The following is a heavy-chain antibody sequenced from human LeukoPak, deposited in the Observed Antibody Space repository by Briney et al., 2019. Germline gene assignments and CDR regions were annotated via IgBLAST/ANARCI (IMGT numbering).Heavy chain of an antibody. Sequence: PGGSLRLSCAASGFTFSSYEMNWVRQAPGKGLEWVSYISSRGSTIYYADSVKGRFTISRDNAKNSLYLQMNSLRAEDTAVYYCARETAMVRGVPGYWGQGTLVTVSS. D-gene: IGHD3-10*01. J-gene: IGHJ4*02. CDR1: GFTFSSYE. V-gene: IGHV3-48*03. CDR3: ARETAMVRGVPGY. CDR2: ISSRGSTI.